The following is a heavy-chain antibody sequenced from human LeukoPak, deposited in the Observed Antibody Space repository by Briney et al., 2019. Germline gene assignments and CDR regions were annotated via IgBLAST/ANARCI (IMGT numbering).Heavy chain of an antibody. J-gene: IGHJ4*02. V-gene: IGHV4-34*01. CDR3: ARGGYDIVVVPAAIRDVRLDY. CDR1: GGSSIGYY. CDR2: INHSGST. Sequence: SETLSLTCAVSGGSSIGYYWSWIRQPPGKGLEWIGEINHSGSTNYNPSLKSRVTISVDTSKNQFSLKLSSVTAADTAVYYCARGGYDIVVVPAAIRDVRLDYWGQGTLVTVSS. D-gene: IGHD2-2*02.